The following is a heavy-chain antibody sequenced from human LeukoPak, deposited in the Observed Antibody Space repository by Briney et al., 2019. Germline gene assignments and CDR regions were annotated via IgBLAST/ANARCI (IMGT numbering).Heavy chain of an antibody. D-gene: IGHD2-15*01. CDR2: IRDSGGST. V-gene: IGHV3-21*01. CDR1: GFTFSSYS. Sequence: GGSLRLSCAASGFTFSSYSMSWVRQAPGKGLEWVSTIRDSGGSTYYADSVKGRFTISRDNAKNSLYLQMNSLRAEDTAVYYCARDRYCSGGSCYGDAFDIWGQGTMVTVSS. J-gene: IGHJ3*02. CDR3: ARDRYCSGGSCYGDAFDI.